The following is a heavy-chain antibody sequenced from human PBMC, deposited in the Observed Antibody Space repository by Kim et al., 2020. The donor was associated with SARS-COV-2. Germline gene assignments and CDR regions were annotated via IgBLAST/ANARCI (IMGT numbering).Heavy chain of an antibody. CDR3: ARGPGYYYDSSGRPLDY. Sequence: ASVKVSCKASGYTFTSYGISWVRQAPGQGLEWMGWISAYNGNTNYAQKLQGRVTMTTDTSTSTAYMELRSLRSDDTAVYYCARGPGYYYDSSGRPLDYWGQGTLVTVSS. CDR2: ISAYNGNT. V-gene: IGHV1-18*01. D-gene: IGHD3-22*01. J-gene: IGHJ4*02. CDR1: GYTFTSYG.